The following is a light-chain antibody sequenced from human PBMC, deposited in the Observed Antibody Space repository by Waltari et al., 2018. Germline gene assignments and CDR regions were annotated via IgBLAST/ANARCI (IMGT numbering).Light chain of an antibody. CDR1: SSDIGDYI. J-gene: IGLJ3*02. CDR2: EVG. V-gene: IGLV2-14*01. Sequence: QSALTQPASVSGSPGQSITISCTGISSDIGDYIVSWYQHHPGKAPKLMIYEVGSRPPGFSNRFSGSKSGNTASLTISGLQAEDEADYYCLSYTTSDILGVFGGGTKLTVL. CDR3: LSYTTSDILGV.